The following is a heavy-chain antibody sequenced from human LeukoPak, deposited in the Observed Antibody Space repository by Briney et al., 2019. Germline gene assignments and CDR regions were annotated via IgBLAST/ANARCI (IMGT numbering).Heavy chain of an antibody. CDR3: ARGYGSGSSQEAFSDY. V-gene: IGHV4-30-4*08. D-gene: IGHD3-10*01. Sequence: SETLSLTCTVSGGSISSSSYYWGWIRQPPGKGLEWIGYIYYSGSTYYNPSLKSRVTISVDTSKNQFSLKLSSVTAADTAVYYCARGYGSGSSQEAFSDYWGQGTLVTVSS. J-gene: IGHJ4*02. CDR1: GGSISSSSYY. CDR2: IYYSGST.